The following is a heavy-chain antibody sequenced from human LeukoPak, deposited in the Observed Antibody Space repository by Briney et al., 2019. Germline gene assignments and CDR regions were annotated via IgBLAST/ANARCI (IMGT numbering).Heavy chain of an antibody. Sequence: ASVKVSCKASGYTFTSYGISWVRQAPGQGPEWMGWISAYNGNTNYAQKLQGRVTMTTDTSTSTAYMELRSLRSDDTAVYYCARAGYSYGYGDFDYWGQGTLVTVSS. V-gene: IGHV1-18*01. CDR2: ISAYNGNT. CDR3: ARAGYSYGYGDFDY. CDR1: GYTFTSYG. J-gene: IGHJ4*02. D-gene: IGHD5-18*01.